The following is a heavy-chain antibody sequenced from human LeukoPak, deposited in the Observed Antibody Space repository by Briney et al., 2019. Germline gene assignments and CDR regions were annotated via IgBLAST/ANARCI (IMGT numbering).Heavy chain of an antibody. J-gene: IGHJ4*02. D-gene: IGHD3-3*01. V-gene: IGHV1-46*03. CDR1: GYTFTSYY. Sequence: GASVKVSCKASGYTFTSYYMHWVRQAPGQGLEWMGIINPSGGSTSYAQKFQGRVTMTRDTPTSTVYMELSSLRSEDTAVYYCARGSHYDFWSGYYSRKVLFDYWGQGTLVTVSS. CDR3: ARGSHYDFWSGYYSRKVLFDY. CDR2: INPSGGST.